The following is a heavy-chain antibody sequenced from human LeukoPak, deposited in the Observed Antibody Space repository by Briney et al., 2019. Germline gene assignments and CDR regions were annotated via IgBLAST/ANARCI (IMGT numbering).Heavy chain of an antibody. CDR3: AVGQMYYDFWSGYYMGYYGMDV. CDR1: GYTFTGYY. V-gene: IGHV1-2*02. Sequence: ASVKVSCKASGYTFTGYYMHWVRQAPGQGLEWMGWINPNSGGTNYAQKFQGRVTMTRDTSISTAYMELSRLRSDDTAVYYCAVGQMYYDFWSGYYMGYYGMDVWGQGTTVTVSS. D-gene: IGHD3-3*01. CDR2: INPNSGGT. J-gene: IGHJ6*02.